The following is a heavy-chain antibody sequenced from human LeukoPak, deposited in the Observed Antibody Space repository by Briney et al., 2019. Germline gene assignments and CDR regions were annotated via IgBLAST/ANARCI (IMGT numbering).Heavy chain of an antibody. V-gene: IGHV3-13*01. D-gene: IGHD6-19*01. Sequence: GGSLGLSCAASGFTFSRYDMHWVRQSTGKGLEWVSGIGTAGDTYYAGSVKGRFTISRENAKNSLYLQMNSLTAGDTAVYYCAGAGSETQWRAFDFWGQGALVTVSS. J-gene: IGHJ4*02. CDR3: AGAGSETQWRAFDF. CDR1: GFTFSRYD. CDR2: IGTAGDT.